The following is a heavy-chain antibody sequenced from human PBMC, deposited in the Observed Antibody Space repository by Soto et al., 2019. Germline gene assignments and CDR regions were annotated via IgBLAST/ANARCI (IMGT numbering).Heavy chain of an antibody. Sequence: ASVKVSCKTSGYTFTNYDVDWVRQAPGQGLEWMGWISGYNGNTKYAQKFQGRVTMTTDKSTSTAYVELRSLRSDDTAVYYCTREGDIVGLDAFDVWGQGTMVTV. CDR3: TREGDIVGLDAFDV. V-gene: IGHV1-18*04. D-gene: IGHD2-15*01. J-gene: IGHJ3*01. CDR1: GYTFTNYD. CDR2: ISGYNGNT.